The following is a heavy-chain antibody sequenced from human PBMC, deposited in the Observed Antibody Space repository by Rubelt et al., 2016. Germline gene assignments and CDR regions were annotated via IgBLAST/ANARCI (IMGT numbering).Heavy chain of an antibody. CDR3: ARAVSYYDSSGYGYYYYMDV. CDR1: GGSISSSSYY. V-gene: IGHV4-39*07. CDR2: IYYSGST. D-gene: IGHD3-22*01. J-gene: IGHJ6*03. Sequence: QLQLQESGPGLVKPSETLSLTCTASGGSISSSSYYWGWIRQPPGKGLEWIGSIYYSGSTYYNPSLKSRVTISVDPSKNQFSLKLSSVTAADTAVYYCARAVSYYDSSGYGYYYYMDVWGKGTTVTVSS.